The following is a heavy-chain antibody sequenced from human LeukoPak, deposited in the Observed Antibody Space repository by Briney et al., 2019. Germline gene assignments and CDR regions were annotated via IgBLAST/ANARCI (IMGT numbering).Heavy chain of an antibody. Sequence: PGGSLRLSCAASGFTFSTYVMQWVRQAPGKGLEYVSAITGDGGYTYYANSVKGRFTISRDNSKKTLYLQMGSLRADDMAVYYCARVSTNDRRNAFDIWGQGTMVTVSP. CDR3: ARVSTNDRRNAFDI. J-gene: IGHJ3*02. CDR2: ITGDGGYT. V-gene: IGHV3-64*01. CDR1: GFTFSTYV. D-gene: IGHD2-8*01.